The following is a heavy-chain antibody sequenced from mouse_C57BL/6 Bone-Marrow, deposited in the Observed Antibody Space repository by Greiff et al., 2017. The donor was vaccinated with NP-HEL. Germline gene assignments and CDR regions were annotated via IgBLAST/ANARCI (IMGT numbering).Heavy chain of an antibody. J-gene: IGHJ2*01. CDR2: IDPSDSYT. V-gene: IGHV1-69*01. CDR1: GYTFTSYW. D-gene: IGHD2-4*01. Sequence: QVHVKQPGAELVMPGASVKLSCKASGYTFTSYWMHWVKQRPGQGLEWIGEIDPSDSYTNYNQKFKGKSTLTVDKSSSTAYMQLSSLTSEDSAVYYCAALRPGYWGQGTTLTVSS. CDR3: AALRPGY.